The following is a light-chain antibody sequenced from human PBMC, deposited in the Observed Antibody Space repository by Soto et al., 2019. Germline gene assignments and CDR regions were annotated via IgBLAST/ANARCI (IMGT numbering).Light chain of an antibody. CDR3: QQYDNSPLT. V-gene: IGKV3-20*01. CDR2: TAS. CDR1: QSLSRNY. J-gene: IGKJ1*01. Sequence: EIVLTQSPGTLSLSPGEGATLSCRASQSLSRNYLAWYQHKPGQAPRLLIYTASNRATGVPPRFSGSVSGTDFTLTISRLEPAAFALYYCQQYDNSPLTFGQGTKVEI.